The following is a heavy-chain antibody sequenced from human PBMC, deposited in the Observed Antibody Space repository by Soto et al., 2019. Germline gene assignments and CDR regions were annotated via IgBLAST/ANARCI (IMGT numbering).Heavy chain of an antibody. CDR2: INHSGST. Sequence: LTETLSLTCAVYGGSFSGYYWSWIRQPPGKGLEWIGEINHSGSTNYNPSLKSRVTISVDTSKNQFSLKLSSVTAADTAVYYCAIGRRSSSWYRGNWFDPWGQGTLVTVSS. CDR3: AIGRRSSSWYRGNWFDP. V-gene: IGHV4-34*01. CDR1: GGSFSGYY. J-gene: IGHJ5*02. D-gene: IGHD6-13*01.